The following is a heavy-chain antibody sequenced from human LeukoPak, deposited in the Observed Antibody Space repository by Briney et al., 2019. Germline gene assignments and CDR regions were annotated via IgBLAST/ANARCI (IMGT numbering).Heavy chain of an antibody. CDR1: GGSISSGSYY. CDR3: ASHFIVGATGGLEDC. CDR2: IYTSGST. V-gene: IGHV4-61*02. D-gene: IGHD1-26*01. J-gene: IGHJ4*02. Sequence: PSETLSLTCTVSGGSISSGSYYWSWIRQPAGNGLEWIGRIYTSGSTNYNPSLKSRVTISVDTSKNQFSLKLSSVTAADTAVYYCASHFIVGATGGLEDCWGQGTLVTVSS.